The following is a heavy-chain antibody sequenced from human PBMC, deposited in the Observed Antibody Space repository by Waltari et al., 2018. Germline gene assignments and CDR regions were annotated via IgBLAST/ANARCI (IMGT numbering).Heavy chain of an antibody. CDR3: ARQRRALAVPATGYYYYMDV. CDR2: IYPGDSGT. D-gene: IGHD6-19*01. V-gene: IGHV5-51*01. J-gene: IGHJ6*03. CDR1: GYNFATYW. Sequence: EVQLVQSGAEVKKPGESLKISCKGSGYNFATYWIGWVRQMPGKGLEWMGVIYPGDSGTRYSPSLQGQVTISADKSISTAYLQWSSLKASDTAMYYCARQRRALAVPATGYYYYMDVWGKGTTVTVSS.